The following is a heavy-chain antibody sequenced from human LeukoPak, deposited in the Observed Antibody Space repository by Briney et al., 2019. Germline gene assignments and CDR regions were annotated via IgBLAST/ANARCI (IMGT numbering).Heavy chain of an antibody. CDR1: GFTFSSYA. CDR2: ISGSGGST. J-gene: IGHJ4*02. Sequence: GGSLRLSCAASGFTFSSYAMSWVRQAPGKGLEWVSAISGSGGSTYYADSVKGRFTISRDNAKNSLYLQMNSLRAEDTAVYYCAGNLYYYDSSGYYYWGQGTLVTVSS. D-gene: IGHD3-22*01. CDR3: AGNLYYYDSSGYYY. V-gene: IGHV3-23*01.